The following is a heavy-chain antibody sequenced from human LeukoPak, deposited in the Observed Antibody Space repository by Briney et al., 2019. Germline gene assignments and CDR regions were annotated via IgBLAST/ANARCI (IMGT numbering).Heavy chain of an antibody. CDR2: IYYSGST. Sequence: SETLSLTCTVSGGSISSYYWSWLRQPPGKGLEWIGYIYYSGSTNYKSSLKSRVTISVDTSKNQFSLKLSSVTAADTAVYYCARAFYPGYYSYMAVWGKGTTVTVSS. V-gene: IGHV4-59*01. CDR1: GGSISSYY. D-gene: IGHD3-3*02. CDR3: ARAFYPGYYSYMAV. J-gene: IGHJ6*03.